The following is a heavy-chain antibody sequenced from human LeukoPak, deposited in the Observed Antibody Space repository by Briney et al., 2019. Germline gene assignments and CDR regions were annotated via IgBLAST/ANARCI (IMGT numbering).Heavy chain of an antibody. CDR2: ISWNSGSI. Sequence: PGGSLRLSCAASGFTFDDYAMHWVRQAPGKGLEWVLGISWNSGSIGYADSVKGRFTISRDNAKNSLYLQMNSLRAEDTALYYCSLADAFDIWGQGTMVTVSS. V-gene: IGHV3-9*01. CDR3: SLADAFDI. J-gene: IGHJ3*02. CDR1: GFTFDDYA.